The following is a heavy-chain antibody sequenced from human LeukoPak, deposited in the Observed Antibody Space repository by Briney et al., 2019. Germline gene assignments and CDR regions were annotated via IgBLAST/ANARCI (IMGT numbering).Heavy chain of an antibody. CDR1: GFIFRNYA. CDR3: ARDGSGSPLDY. D-gene: IGHD5-12*01. V-gene: IGHV3-11*01. CDR2: ISSSGSTI. J-gene: IGHJ4*02. Sequence: PGGSLRLSCAASGFIFRNYAMSWIRQAPGKGLEWVSYISSSGSTIYYADSVKGRFTISRDNAKNSLYLQMNSLRAEDTAVYYCARDGSGSPLDYWGQGTLVTVSS.